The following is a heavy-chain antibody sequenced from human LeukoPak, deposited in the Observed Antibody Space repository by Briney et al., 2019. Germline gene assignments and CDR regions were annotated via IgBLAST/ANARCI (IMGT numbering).Heavy chain of an antibody. D-gene: IGHD3-22*01. CDR3: AIVKSGKGLKTYYYDSSGYWPIDY. CDR1: GGSFSGYY. V-gene: IGHV4-34*01. Sequence: PSETLSLTCAVYGGSFSGYYWSWIRQPPGKGLEWIGEINHSGSTNYNPSLKSRVTISVDTSKNQFSLKLSSVTAADTAVYYCAIVKSGKGLKTYYYDSSGYWPIDYWGQGTLVTVSS. CDR2: INHSGST. J-gene: IGHJ4*02.